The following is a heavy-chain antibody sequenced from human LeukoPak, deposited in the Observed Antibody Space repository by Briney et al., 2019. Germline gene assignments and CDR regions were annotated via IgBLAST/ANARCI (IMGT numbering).Heavy chain of an antibody. Sequence: SETPSLTCTVSGGSISSGDYYWRWIRQPPGKGLEWIGYIYYSGSTYYNPSLKSRVTISVDTSKNQFSLKLSSVTAADTAVYYCARRGTVAAVDYGMDVWGQGTTVTVSS. J-gene: IGHJ6*02. D-gene: IGHD6-13*01. CDR1: GGSISSGDYY. CDR3: ARRGTVAAVDYGMDV. V-gene: IGHV4-30-4*01. CDR2: IYYSGST.